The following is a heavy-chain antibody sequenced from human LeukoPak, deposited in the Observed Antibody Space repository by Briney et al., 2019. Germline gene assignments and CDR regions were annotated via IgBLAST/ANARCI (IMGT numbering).Heavy chain of an antibody. Sequence: SETLSLTCTVSGVSINAYYWSWIRQPPGKGLEWIGYVYHSGSTNYNPSLKSRVTMSVDTSNNQFSLKLSSVTAADTAMYYCAREGDYYDSGGYYRIDFWGQGTLVTVSS. J-gene: IGHJ4*02. CDR3: AREGDYYDSGGYYRIDF. CDR1: GVSINAYY. V-gene: IGHV4-59*01. D-gene: IGHD3-22*01. CDR2: VYHSGST.